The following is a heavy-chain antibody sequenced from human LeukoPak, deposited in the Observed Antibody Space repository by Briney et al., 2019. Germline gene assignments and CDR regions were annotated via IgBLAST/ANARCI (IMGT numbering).Heavy chain of an antibody. Sequence: ASVKVSCKASGYTFTNYDINWVRQASGQGLERMGWMSPDSGKTGYAQSFQGRITLTRDTSISTAYMELSSLRSEDTAVYYCARNLYGTGDFESWGQGTLVTVSS. J-gene: IGHJ4*02. CDR2: MSPDSGKT. CDR3: ARNLYGTGDFES. D-gene: IGHD1-7*01. V-gene: IGHV1-8*01. CDR1: GYTFTNYD.